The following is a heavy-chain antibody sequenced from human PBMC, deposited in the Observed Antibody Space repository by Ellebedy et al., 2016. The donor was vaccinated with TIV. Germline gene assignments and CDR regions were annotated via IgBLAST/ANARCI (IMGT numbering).Heavy chain of an antibody. D-gene: IGHD3-16*01. J-gene: IGHJ6*02. Sequence: SETLSLTXTLSGDSISSYSWTWIRQPPGKGLEWIGYPFYSGNTNYNPSLKSRVTMSVETSKKQFSLKLSSMTAADTAVYYCARFDYDGEGYYGLDVWGQGTTVTVSS. CDR3: ARFDYDGEGYYGLDV. V-gene: IGHV4-59*01. CDR2: PFYSGNT. CDR1: GDSISSYS.